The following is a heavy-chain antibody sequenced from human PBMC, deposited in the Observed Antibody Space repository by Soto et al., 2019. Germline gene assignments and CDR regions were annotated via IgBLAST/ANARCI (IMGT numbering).Heavy chain of an antibody. D-gene: IGHD3-10*01. CDR3: ARIFGRFGDFCFDY. Sequence: QVTLKESGPVLVNPTETLTLTCTVSGFSLSNARMGVSWIRQPPGKALEWLAHIFSNDEKSYSTFLKSRLTITKDTSKSQVVLTMTNMDTVDTATYYCARIFGRFGDFCFDYWGQGTLDTVSS. J-gene: IGHJ4*02. CDR1: GFSLSNARMG. CDR2: IFSNDEK. V-gene: IGHV2-26*01.